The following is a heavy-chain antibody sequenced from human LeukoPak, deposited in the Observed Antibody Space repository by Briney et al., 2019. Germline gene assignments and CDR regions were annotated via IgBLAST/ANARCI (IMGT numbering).Heavy chain of an antibody. CDR3: ARGGRYYGLTLGY. Sequence: ETLSLTCAVSGWSFSGYYWSWIRQPPGKGLEWMWEINHSGSTNYNPSLKRRGTISVDTSKNKFSLKLGSVTAADTAVYYCARGGRYYGLTLGYWGHRTLVTVSS. CDR1: GWSFSGYY. V-gene: IGHV4-34*01. D-gene: IGHD4-17*01. J-gene: IGHJ4*03. CDR2: INHSGST.